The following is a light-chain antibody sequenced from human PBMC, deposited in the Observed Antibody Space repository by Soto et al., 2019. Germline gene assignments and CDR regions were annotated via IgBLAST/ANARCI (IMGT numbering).Light chain of an antibody. CDR3: QQYGTSRQT. V-gene: IGKV3-20*01. CDR1: QSVSSY. J-gene: IGKJ1*01. Sequence: EIVLTQSPATLSLSPGERATLSCRASQSVSSYLAWYQQKPGQAPRLLIYGASSRATGIPDRFTGSGSGTDFTLTISRLEPEDFAVYYCQQYGTSRQTFGQGTKVEVK. CDR2: GAS.